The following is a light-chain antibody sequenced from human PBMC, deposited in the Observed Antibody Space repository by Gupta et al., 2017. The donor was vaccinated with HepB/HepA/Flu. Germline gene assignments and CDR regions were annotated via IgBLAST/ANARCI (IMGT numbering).Light chain of an antibody. CDR2: DDS. V-gene: IGLV3-21*03. CDR3: QAWDNSSDHPGV. CDR1: NIGSES. Sequence: SYVLTQPPSVSVAPGKTARINCGGNNIGSESVHWYQQKPGQAPGLVVYDDSDRPSGIPERFSGSNSGTTATLTISRVEAGDEADYYCQAWDNSSDHPGVFGGGTKLTVL. J-gene: IGLJ3*02.